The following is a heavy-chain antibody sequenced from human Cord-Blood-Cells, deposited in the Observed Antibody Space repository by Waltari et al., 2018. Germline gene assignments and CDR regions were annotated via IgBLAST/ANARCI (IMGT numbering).Heavy chain of an antibody. J-gene: IGHJ6*02. Sequence: QVQLVQSGAEVKKPGASVKVSCKASGYTFTSYDINWVRQATGQGLEWMGWMNPNSGNTGYAQKFQGRVTRTRNTSISTAYMELSSLRSEDTAVYYCARSFWSGYYTYYYYGMDVWGQGTTVTVSS. D-gene: IGHD3-3*01. CDR3: ARSFWSGYYTYYYYGMDV. CDR2: MNPNSGNT. V-gene: IGHV1-8*01. CDR1: GYTFTSYD.